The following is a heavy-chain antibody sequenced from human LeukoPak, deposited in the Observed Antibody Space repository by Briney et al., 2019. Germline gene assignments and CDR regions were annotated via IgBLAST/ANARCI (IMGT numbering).Heavy chain of an antibody. D-gene: IGHD3-9*01. CDR1: GYTLTELS. CDR3: ARAPRGYYDILTGYYPIDY. CDR2: FDPEDGET. J-gene: IGHJ4*02. Sequence: ASVKLSCKVSGYTLTELSMHWVRQAPGKGLEWMGGFDPEDGETIYSQKSQGRVTMTEDTSTDTAYMELSSLRSEDTAVYYCARAPRGYYDILTGYYPIDYWGQGTLVTVSS. V-gene: IGHV1-24*01.